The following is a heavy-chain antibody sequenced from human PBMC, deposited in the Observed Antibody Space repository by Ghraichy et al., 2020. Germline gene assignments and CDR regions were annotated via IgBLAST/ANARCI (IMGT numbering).Heavy chain of an antibody. V-gene: IGHV1-24*01. CDR1: GYTLTELS. CDR3: ATVVFLEWELREGYYFDY. J-gene: IGHJ4*02. D-gene: IGHD1-26*01. Sequence: ASVKVSCKVSGYTLTELSMHWVRQAPGKGLEWMGGFDPEDGETIYAQKFQGRVTMTEDTSTDTAYMELSSLRSEDTAVYYCATVVFLEWELREGYYFDYWGQGTLVTVSS. CDR2: FDPEDGET.